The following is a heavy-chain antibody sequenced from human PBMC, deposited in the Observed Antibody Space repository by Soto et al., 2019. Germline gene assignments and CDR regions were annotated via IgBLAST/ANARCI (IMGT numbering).Heavy chain of an antibody. Sequence: SVKVSFKASGGTFSSYAISWVRQAPGQGLGWMGGIIPIFGTANYAQKFQGRVTITADESTSTAYMELSSLRSEDTAVYYCGRGRDYVFWTGYYKLGDAFDMWGQGTMVTVSS. D-gene: IGHD3-3*01. CDR3: GRGRDYVFWTGYYKLGDAFDM. CDR1: GGTFSSYA. CDR2: IIPIFGTA. J-gene: IGHJ3*02. V-gene: IGHV1-69*01.